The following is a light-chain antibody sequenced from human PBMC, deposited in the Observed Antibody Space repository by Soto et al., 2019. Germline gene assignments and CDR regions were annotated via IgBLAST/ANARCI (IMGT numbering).Light chain of an antibody. CDR2: SNN. CDR3: QSFDTRLNSVV. J-gene: IGLJ2*01. Sequence: QSMVTQPPSASGALGQRVTISCTGSSSNIGAGYDVHWYQQFPGSAPRLLIFSNNNRPSGVPDRFSGSKSGTSASLDISGLQADDEADYYCQSFDTRLNSVVFGGGTKLTV. V-gene: IGLV1-40*01. CDR1: SSNIGAGYD.